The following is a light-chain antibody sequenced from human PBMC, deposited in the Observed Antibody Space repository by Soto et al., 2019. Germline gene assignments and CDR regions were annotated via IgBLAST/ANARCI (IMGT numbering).Light chain of an antibody. CDR1: SRDVGSYNL. J-gene: IGLJ1*01. CDR3: CSYAGSSTFYYV. V-gene: IGLV2-23*02. CDR2: EVS. Sequence: QSVLTQPASVSGSPGQSITISCTGTSRDVGSYNLVSWYQQHPGKAPKLMIYEVSKRPSGVSNRFSGSKSGNTASLTISGLQAEDEADYYCCSYAGSSTFYYVFGTGTKVTVL.